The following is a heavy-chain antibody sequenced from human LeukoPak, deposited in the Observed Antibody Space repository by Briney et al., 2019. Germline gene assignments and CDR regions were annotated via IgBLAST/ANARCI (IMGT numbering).Heavy chain of an antibody. J-gene: IGHJ4*02. CDR3: ASDFTGRDDY. Sequence: GGSLRLPCAASGFTFSRYWMHWVRQAPGEGLVWVSRMNTDGTRIDYADSVKGRFTISRDNAKDTLYLQMNSLGVEDTAVYFCASDFTGRDDYWGQGTLVSVSS. D-gene: IGHD2-8*02. CDR2: MNTDGTRI. V-gene: IGHV3-74*01. CDR1: GFTFSRYW.